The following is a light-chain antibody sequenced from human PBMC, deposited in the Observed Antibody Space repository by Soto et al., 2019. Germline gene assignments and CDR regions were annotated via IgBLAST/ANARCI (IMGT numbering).Light chain of an antibody. CDR3: YSYTNNNTPM. CDR1: SRDVGGYNY. J-gene: IGLJ3*02. Sequence: QSVLTQPASVSGSPGHSISISCTGTSRDVGGYNYVSWYQQHPGKAPKLLIYEVSNRPSGVSNRFSGSKSANTASLTISGLQAEDEADYYCYSYTNNNTPMFGGGTKLTVL. V-gene: IGLV2-14*01. CDR2: EVS.